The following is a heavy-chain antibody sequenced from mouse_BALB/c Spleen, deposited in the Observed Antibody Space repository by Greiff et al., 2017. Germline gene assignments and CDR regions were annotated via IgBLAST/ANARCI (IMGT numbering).Heavy chain of an antibody. CDR3: ARGTMITTGNFDY. Sequence: VQLVESGPGLVAPSQSLSITCTVSGFSLTSYGVHWVRQPPGKGLEWLGVIWAGGSTNYNSALMSRLSISKDNSKSQVFLKMNSLQTDDTAMYYCARGTMITTGNFDYWGQGTTLTVSS. J-gene: IGHJ2*01. D-gene: IGHD2-4*01. CDR2: IWAGGST. V-gene: IGHV2-9*02. CDR1: GFSLTSYG.